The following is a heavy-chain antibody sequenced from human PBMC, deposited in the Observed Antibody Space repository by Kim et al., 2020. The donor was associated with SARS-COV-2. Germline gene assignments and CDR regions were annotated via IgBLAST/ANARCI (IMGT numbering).Heavy chain of an antibody. V-gene: IGHV4-39*07. CDR1: GGSISSSSYY. J-gene: IGHJ4*02. CDR2: IYYSGST. CDR3: ARKFGTTRTPFGFDY. Sequence: SETLSLTCTVSGGSISSSSYYWGWIRQPPGKGLEWIGSIYYSGSTYYNPSLKSRVTISVDTSKNQFSLKLSSVTAADTAVYYCARKFGTTRTPFGFDYWGQGTLVTVSS. D-gene: IGHD1-1*01.